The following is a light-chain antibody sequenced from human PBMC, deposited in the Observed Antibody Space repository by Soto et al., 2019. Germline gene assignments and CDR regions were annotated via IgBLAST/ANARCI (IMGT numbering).Light chain of an antibody. J-gene: IGLJ3*02. CDR3: SSYTSSSTRL. CDR1: SSDVGGYNY. CDR2: DVS. V-gene: IGLV2-14*01. Sequence: QSVLTQPASVSGSPGQSITISCTGTSSDVGGYNYVSWYQQYPGKAPKVMIFDVSNRPSGVSDRFSGSKSGNTAFLTISGLQAEDEADYYCSSYTSSSTRLFCGGTKLTVL.